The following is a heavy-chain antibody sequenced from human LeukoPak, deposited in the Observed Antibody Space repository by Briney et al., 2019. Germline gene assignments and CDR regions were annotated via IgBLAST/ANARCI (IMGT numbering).Heavy chain of an antibody. J-gene: IGHJ4*02. CDR3: AKDRALRYFDWGPFDY. CDR2: ISGSGGST. CDR1: GFTFSSYA. Sequence: GGSLRLSCAASGFTFSSYAMNWVRQAPGKGLEWVSAISGSGGSTYYADSVKGRFTISRDNSKNTLYLQMNSLRAEDTAVYYCAKDRALRYFDWGPFDYWGQGTLVTVSS. V-gene: IGHV3-23*01. D-gene: IGHD3-9*01.